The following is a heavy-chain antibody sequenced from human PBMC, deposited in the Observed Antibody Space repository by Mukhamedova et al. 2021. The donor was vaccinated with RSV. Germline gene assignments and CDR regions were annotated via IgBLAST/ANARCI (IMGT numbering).Heavy chain of an antibody. CDR2: IIPIFGTA. V-gene: IGHV1-69*01. CDR3: ASGPYSSSWKAGDY. Sequence: GQGLEWMGGIIPIFGTANYAQKFQGRVTITADESTSTAYMELSSLRSEDTAVYYCASGPYSSSWKAGDYWGQGTLVTVSS. D-gene: IGHD6-13*01. J-gene: IGHJ4*02.